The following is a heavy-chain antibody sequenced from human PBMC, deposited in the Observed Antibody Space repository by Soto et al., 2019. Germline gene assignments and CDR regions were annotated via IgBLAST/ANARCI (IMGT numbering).Heavy chain of an antibody. Sequence: QVQLQESGPGLVKPSQTLSLTCTVSGGSISSGGYYWSWIRQHPGKGLEWIGYIYYSGSTYYNPSLKSRVTISVDTSKNQFSLKLSSVTAADTAVYYWARDRGGYSYEWDDFDYWGQGTLVTVSS. CDR2: IYYSGST. V-gene: IGHV4-31*03. J-gene: IGHJ4*02. CDR1: GGSISSGGYY. CDR3: ARDRGGYSYEWDDFDY. D-gene: IGHD5-18*01.